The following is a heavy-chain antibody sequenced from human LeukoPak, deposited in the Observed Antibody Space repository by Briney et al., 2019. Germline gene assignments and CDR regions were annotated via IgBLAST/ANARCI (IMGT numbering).Heavy chain of an antibody. CDR1: GGSISSSSYY. Sequence: PSETLSLTCTVSGGSISSSSYYWGWIRQPPGKGLEWIGSIYYSGSTYYNPSLKSRVTISVDTSKNQFSLKLSSVTAADTAVYYCARGYDDSWPRKGWFDPWGQGTLVTVSS. J-gene: IGHJ5*02. D-gene: IGHD3-22*01. CDR2: IYYSGST. V-gene: IGHV4-39*07. CDR3: ARGYDDSWPRKGWFDP.